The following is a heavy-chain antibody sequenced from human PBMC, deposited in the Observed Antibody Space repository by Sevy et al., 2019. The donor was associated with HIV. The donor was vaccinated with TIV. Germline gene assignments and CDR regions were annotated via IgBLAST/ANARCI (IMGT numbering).Heavy chain of an antibody. J-gene: IGHJ6*03. D-gene: IGHD2-2*01. Sequence: GGSLRLSCAASGFTFSSYGMHWVRQAPGKGLEWVAFIRYNGSNKYYVDSVKGRFTISRDNSKNTLYLKMNSLGAEVTAVYYCARESWSCSSPSRVDYCYMDVWGKGTTVTVSS. CDR2: IRYNGSNK. CDR3: ARESWSCSSPSRVDYCYMDV. CDR1: GFTFSSYG. V-gene: IGHV3-30*02.